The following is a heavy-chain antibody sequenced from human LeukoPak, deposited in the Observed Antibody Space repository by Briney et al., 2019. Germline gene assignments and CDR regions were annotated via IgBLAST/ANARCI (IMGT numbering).Heavy chain of an antibody. CDR2: ISGSGGST. CDR3: VKPRSGYSNTCYDY. Sequence: GGSLRLSCAASGFTFSSYAMSWVRQAPGKGLEWVSAISGSGGSTYYADSVKGRFTISRDNSKNTLYLQMNSQRAEDTAVYYCVKPRSGYSNTCYDYWGQETLVTVSS. CDR1: GFTFSSYA. V-gene: IGHV3-23*01. J-gene: IGHJ4*02. D-gene: IGHD4-11*01.